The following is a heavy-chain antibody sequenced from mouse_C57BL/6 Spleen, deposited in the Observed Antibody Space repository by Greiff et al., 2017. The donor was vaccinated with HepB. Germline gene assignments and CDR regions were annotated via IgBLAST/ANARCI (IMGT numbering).Heavy chain of an antibody. CDR3: ARLDVDFDY. CDR1: GYAFSSSW. V-gene: IGHV1-82*01. CDR2: IYPGDGDT. J-gene: IGHJ2*01. Sequence: VQLQQSGPELVKPGASVKISCKASGYAFSSSWMNWVKQRPGKGLEWIGRIYPGDGDTNYNGKFKGKATLTADKSSSTAYMQLSSLTSEDSAVYFCARLDVDFDYWGQGTTLTVAS.